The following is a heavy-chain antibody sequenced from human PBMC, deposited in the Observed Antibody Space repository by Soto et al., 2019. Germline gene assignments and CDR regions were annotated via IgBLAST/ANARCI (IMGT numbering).Heavy chain of an antibody. V-gene: IGHV4-59*01. J-gene: IGHJ4*02. D-gene: IGHD3-3*01. CDR2: IFYSDNT. CDR3: ARGGETYYDFWSGFSPIYY. CDR1: GGSISTYY. Sequence: SETLSLTCTVSGGSISTYYWSWVRQSPGKGLEWIGYIFYSDNTNYNPSLKSRVTISVDTSKNQFSLKLTSVTAADTAVYFCARGGETYYDFWSGFSPIYYWGQGALVTVSS.